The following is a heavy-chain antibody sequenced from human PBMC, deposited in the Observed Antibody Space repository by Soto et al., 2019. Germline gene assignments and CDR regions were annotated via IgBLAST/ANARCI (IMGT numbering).Heavy chain of an antibody. D-gene: IGHD5-12*01. CDR2: TYYRSKWYN. CDR1: GDSVSSNSAA. Sequence: QSQTLSLTCAISGDSVSSNSAAWNWIRQSPSRGLEWLGRTYYRSKWYNDYAVSVKSRITINPDTSQNQFSLQLNSVTPEDTAVYYCARFAGFEGGGRGYSGYDLGGKYYYYYGMDVWGQGTTVTVSS. CDR3: ARFAGFEGGGRGYSGYDLGGKYYYYYGMDV. V-gene: IGHV6-1*01. J-gene: IGHJ6*02.